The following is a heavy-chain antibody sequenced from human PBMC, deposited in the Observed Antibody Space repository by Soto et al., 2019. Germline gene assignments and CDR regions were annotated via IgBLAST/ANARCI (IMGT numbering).Heavy chain of an antibody. CDR3: ARRSDRAYYYDSSGYPDDAFDI. J-gene: IGHJ3*02. CDR2: IYYSGSI. CDR1: GGSISSSSYY. D-gene: IGHD3-22*01. Sequence: SETLSLTCSVSGGSISSSSYYWGWIRQPPGKGLEWIGSIYYSGSIYYNPSLKSRVTISVDTSKNQFSLKLSSVTAADTAVYYCARRSDRAYYYDSSGYPDDAFDIWGQGTMVTVSS. V-gene: IGHV4-39*01.